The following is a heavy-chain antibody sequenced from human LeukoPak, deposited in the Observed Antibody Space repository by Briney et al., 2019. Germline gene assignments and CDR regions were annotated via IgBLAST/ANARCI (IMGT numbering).Heavy chain of an antibody. D-gene: IGHD7-27*01. CDR1: GYSISSGYY. CDR2: IYHSGST. CDR3: ARLAWGRLDY. J-gene: IGHJ4*02. V-gene: IGHV4-38-2*02. Sequence: SETLSLTCTVSGYSISSGYYWGWIRQPPGKGLEWIGSIYHSGSTYYNPSLKSRVTISVDTSKNQFSLKLSSVTAADTAVYYCARLAWGRLDYWGQGTLVTVSS.